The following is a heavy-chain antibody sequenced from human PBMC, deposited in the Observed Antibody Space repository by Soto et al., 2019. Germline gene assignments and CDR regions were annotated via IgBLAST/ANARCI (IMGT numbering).Heavy chain of an antibody. Sequence: PSDPLSQPYFCFGRAFLVYYWTWIRQPPGTGLEWIGEINHSGSTNYNPSLKSRVTISVDTSKNQFSLKLTSVTAADTAVYYCARDKITGLFDYWGQG. J-gene: IGHJ4*02. V-gene: IGHV4-34*01. CDR1: GRAFLVYY. CDR3: ARDKITGLFDY. D-gene: IGHD2-8*02. CDR2: INHSGST.